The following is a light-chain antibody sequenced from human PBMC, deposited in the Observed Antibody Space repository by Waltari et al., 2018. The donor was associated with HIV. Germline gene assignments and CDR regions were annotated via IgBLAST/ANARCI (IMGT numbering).Light chain of an antibody. V-gene: IGLV1-40*01. CDR1: NSNIGHGYD. J-gene: IGLJ2*01. Sequence: QSVLTQPPSVSGAPGQRVTISCTGSNSNIGHGYDAHCYQQLPGTAPKLLMFDNRKRPSGVPDRFSGSKSGTSASLVITGLQAADEAVYYCQSYDNSLSNVVFGGGTKLIVL. CDR3: QSYDNSLSNVV. CDR2: DNR.